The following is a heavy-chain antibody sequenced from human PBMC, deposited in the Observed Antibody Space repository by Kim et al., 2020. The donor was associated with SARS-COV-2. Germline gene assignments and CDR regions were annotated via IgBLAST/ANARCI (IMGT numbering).Heavy chain of an antibody. CDR3: VKDMAGSGMGDY. V-gene: IGHV3-9*01. J-gene: IGHJ4*02. CDR1: GFSFEDYP. CDR2: ITWNSGTI. Sequence: SLRLSCAASGFSFEDYPMHWVRQAPGKGLEWVSGITWNSGTIAYADSVKGRFTISRDNAKNSLYLQMSSLRPEDTALYYCVKDMAGSGMGDYWGQGTLVSVSS.